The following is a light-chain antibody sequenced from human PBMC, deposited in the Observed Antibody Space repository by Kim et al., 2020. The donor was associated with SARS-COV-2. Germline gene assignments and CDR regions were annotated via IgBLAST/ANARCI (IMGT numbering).Light chain of an antibody. J-gene: IGKJ4*01. CDR3: QQDGRSPLT. CDR2: GLS. V-gene: IGKV3-20*01. CDR1: QSFNTNY. Sequence: SPGDRATLSCRASQSFNTNYLTWYQRKPGQAPRRTIYGLSTRATGIPDRFRGSGSGTDFTHTISRMEPEDFAVYFCQQDGRSPLTFGGGTKVDIK.